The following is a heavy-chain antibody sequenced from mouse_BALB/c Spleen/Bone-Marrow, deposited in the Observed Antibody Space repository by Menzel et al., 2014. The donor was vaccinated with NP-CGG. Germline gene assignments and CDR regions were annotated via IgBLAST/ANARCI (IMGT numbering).Heavy chain of an antibody. CDR2: ISSGGSYT. J-gene: IGHJ4*01. CDR3: ARQLLYAMDY. Sequence: EVKLEESGGGLVKPGGSLKLSCAASGFAFSSYEMSWVRQTPEKRLEWVATISSGGSYTYYPDSVTGRFTISRDNARNTLYLQMSSLRSEDTALYYCARQLLYAMDYWGQGTSVTVSS. D-gene: IGHD2-12*01. V-gene: IGHV5-9*02. CDR1: GFAFSSYE.